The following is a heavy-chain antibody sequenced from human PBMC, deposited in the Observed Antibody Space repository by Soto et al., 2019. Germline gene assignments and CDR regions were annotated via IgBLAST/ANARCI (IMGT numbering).Heavy chain of an antibody. CDR2: IIPILGIA. V-gene: IGHV1-69*02. Sequence: SVKVSCKASGDTFSSHTISWVRQAPGQGLEWMGRIIPILGIANYPQKFQGRVTITADRSTSTAYMELSSLRSEDTAVYYCARSPRRVGGKWYLDYWGPGALVTVSS. CDR1: GDTFSSHT. CDR3: ARSPRRVGGKWYLDY. J-gene: IGHJ4*02. D-gene: IGHD2-15*01.